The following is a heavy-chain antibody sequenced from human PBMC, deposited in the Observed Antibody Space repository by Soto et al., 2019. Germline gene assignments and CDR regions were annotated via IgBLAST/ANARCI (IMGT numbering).Heavy chain of an antibody. CDR3: ARGPFPVLSYGEQAYYYYYMDV. CDR2: INHSGST. V-gene: IGHV4-34*01. J-gene: IGHJ6*03. D-gene: IGHD4-17*01. CDR1: GGSFSGYY. Sequence: PSETLSLTCAVYGGSFSGYYWSWIRQPPGKGLEWIGEINHSGSTNYNPSLKSRVTISVDTSKNQFSLKLSSVTAADTAVYYCARGPFPVLSYGEQAYYYYYMDVWGKGTTVTVSS.